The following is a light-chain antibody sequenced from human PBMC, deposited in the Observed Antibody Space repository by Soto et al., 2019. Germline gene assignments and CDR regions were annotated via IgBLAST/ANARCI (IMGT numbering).Light chain of an antibody. V-gene: IGLV2-14*03. Sequence: QSALTQPASESGSPGQSITISCTGTSSDVGAFNFVSWYQQHPGKAPKLIIYDVSNRPSGVSDRFSGSKSGDTASLAISGLQTEDEADYYCSSYATSNTLLFGGGTKVTVL. CDR3: SSYATSNTLL. CDR2: DVS. CDR1: SSDVGAFNF. J-gene: IGLJ2*01.